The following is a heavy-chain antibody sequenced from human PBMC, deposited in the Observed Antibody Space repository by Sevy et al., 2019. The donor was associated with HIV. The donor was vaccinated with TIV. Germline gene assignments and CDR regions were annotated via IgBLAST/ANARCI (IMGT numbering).Heavy chain of an antibody. J-gene: IGHJ6*02. D-gene: IGHD3-3*01. V-gene: IGHV1-2*02. CDR2: INPKSGAT. Sequence: ASVKVSCKASGYTFTDTGYYVHWVRQAPGQGLEWMGWINPKSGATNYAQKFQGRVTMTRDTSVSTANMELSRLRSDDTAVEYCARESYDFWTGPVDYDYGMDVWGQGTTVTVSS. CDR3: ARESYDFWTGPVDYDYGMDV. CDR1: GYTFTDTGYY.